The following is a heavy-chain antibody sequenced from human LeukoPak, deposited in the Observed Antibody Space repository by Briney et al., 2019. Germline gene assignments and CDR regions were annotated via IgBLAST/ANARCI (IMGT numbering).Heavy chain of an antibody. CDR2: IYHSGST. Sequence: PSETLSLTCAVSGYSISSGYYWGWIRQPPGTGLEWIGSIYHSGSTYYNPSLKSRVTISVDTSKNQFSLKQSSVTAADTAVYYCARASGYDSDYWGQGTLVTVSS. V-gene: IGHV4-38-2*01. D-gene: IGHD5-12*01. CDR3: ARASGYDSDY. CDR1: GYSISSGYY. J-gene: IGHJ4*02.